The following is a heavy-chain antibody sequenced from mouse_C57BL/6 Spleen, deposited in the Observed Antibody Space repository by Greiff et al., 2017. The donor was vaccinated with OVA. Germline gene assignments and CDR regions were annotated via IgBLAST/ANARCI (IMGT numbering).Heavy chain of an antibody. Sequence: VQLQQSGPELVKPGASVKISCTASGYTFTDYYMNWVKQSHGKCLEWIGDINPNNGGTSYTQKFKGKATLTVDKSSSPVYMELRRLTAEDSAVYYCAKGSRCYFDGWGKGTTLTVSS. CDR3: AKGSRCYFDG. CDR2: INPNNGGT. J-gene: IGHJ2*01. CDR1: GYTFTDYY. V-gene: IGHV1-26*01.